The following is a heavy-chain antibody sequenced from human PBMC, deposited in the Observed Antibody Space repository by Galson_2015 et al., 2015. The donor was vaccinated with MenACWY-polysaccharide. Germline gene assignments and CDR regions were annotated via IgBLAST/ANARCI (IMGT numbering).Heavy chain of an antibody. V-gene: IGHV3-23*01. CDR1: GFTFGDYA. D-gene: IGHD2-2*02. CDR2: ISGAGSTI. J-gene: IGHJ4*02. CDR3: AKACCSNTNSYTDF. Sequence: SLRLSCAAFGFTFGDYAMNWVRQAPGKGLEWVSVISGAGSTIYYADSVKGRFTISRDNSKNTLYLQMNSLRAEDTAVYYCAKACCSNTNSYTDFWGQGTRVTVSS.